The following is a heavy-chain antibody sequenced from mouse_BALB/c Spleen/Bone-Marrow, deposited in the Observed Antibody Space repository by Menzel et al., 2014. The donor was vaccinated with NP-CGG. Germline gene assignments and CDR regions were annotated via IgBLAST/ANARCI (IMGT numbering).Heavy chain of an antibody. D-gene: IGHD1-1*01. Sequence: VQLQQSGAELVRPGSSVKISCTASGYSFSSNWMNWVKQRPGQGLEWIGQIYPGDGDTNYNGKFKGKATLTADKSSSTAYMQLSSLTSEDSAVYFCAREYGSSPFAYWGQGTLVTVSA. CDR1: GYSFSSNW. J-gene: IGHJ3*01. CDR3: AREYGSSPFAY. V-gene: IGHV1-80*01. CDR2: IYPGDGDT.